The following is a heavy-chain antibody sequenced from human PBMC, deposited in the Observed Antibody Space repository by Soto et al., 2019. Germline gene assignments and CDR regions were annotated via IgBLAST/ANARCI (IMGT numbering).Heavy chain of an antibody. CDR3: ARDRLPKNMVPGYYFDY. CDR1: GYTFTSYG. V-gene: IGHV1-18*01. CDR2: ISAYNGNT. J-gene: IGHJ4*02. D-gene: IGHD2-8*01. Sequence: ASVKVSCKASGYTFTSYGISWVRQAHGQGLEWMGWISAYNGNTNYAQKLQGRVTMTTDTPTSTAYMELRSLRSDDTAVYYCARDRLPKNMVPGYYFDYWGQGTLVTVSS.